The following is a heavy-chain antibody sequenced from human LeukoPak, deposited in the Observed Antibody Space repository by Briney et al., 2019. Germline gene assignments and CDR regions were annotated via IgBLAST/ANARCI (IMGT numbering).Heavy chain of an antibody. CDR3: ARPLTRGGTYYV. CDR1: GDSIRSSIYY. J-gene: IGHJ4*02. D-gene: IGHD1-26*01. V-gene: IGHV4-39*01. Sequence: PSETLSLTCGVSGDSIRSSIYYWGWIRQPPGKGLEWIGSVYYDGSAYYNPSLKSRVTISVDTSKYQLSLKLSSVTAADTAVYYCARPLTRGGTYYVWGQGTLVTVSS. CDR2: VYYDGSA.